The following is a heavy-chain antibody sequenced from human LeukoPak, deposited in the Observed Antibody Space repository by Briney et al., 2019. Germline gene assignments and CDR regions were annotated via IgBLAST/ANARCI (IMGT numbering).Heavy chain of an antibody. J-gene: IGHJ6*03. CDR2: ISYDGSNK. CDR1: GFTFSNYA. D-gene: IGHD3-10*01. CDR3: ARAGATMVRGTHYYYYYYMDV. V-gene: IGHV3-30*04. Sequence: GGSLRLSCAASGFTFSNYAMHWVRQAPGKGLEWVAVISYDGSNKYYADSVKGRFTISRDNSKNTLYLQMNSLRAEDTAVYYCARAGATMVRGTHYYYYYYMDVWGKGTTVTVSS.